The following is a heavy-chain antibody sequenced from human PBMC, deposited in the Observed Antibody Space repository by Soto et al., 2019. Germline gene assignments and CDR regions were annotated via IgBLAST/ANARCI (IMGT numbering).Heavy chain of an antibody. CDR3: AREGKDIVVVPAAPDYGMDV. Sequence: LRLSCAASGCTFDDYAMHWVRQAPGKGLEGVSGISWNSGSIGYADSVKGRFTISRDNSKNTLYLQMNSLRAEDTAVYYCAREGKDIVVVPAAPDYGMDVWGQGTTVTVSS. J-gene: IGHJ6*02. V-gene: IGHV3-9*01. CDR2: ISWNSGSI. D-gene: IGHD2-2*01. CDR1: GCTFDDYA.